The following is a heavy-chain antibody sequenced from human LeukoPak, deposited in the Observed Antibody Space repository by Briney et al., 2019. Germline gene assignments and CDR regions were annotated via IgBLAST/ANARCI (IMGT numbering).Heavy chain of an antibody. CDR2: INPNSGGT. D-gene: IGHD1-1*01. CDR3: ARDMSNWNDFDFQR. CDR1: GYTFTGYY. J-gene: IGHJ1*01. Sequence: ASVKVSCKASGYTFTGYYMHWVRQAPGQGLEWMGWINPNSGGTNYAQKFQGRVTMTRDTSISTAYMELSRLRSDDTAVYYCARDMSNWNDFDFQRWGQGTLVTVSS. V-gene: IGHV1-2*02.